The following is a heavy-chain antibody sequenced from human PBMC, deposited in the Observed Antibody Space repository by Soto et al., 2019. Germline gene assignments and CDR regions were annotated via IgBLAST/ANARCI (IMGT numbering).Heavy chain of an antibody. CDR3: AKTPAERLVYYFDY. CDR2: ISGSGGST. J-gene: IGHJ4*02. V-gene: IGHV3-23*01. Sequence: VGLLILSCAASGFPCGGYSVSWVRPAPGKGLEWVSAISGSGGSTYYADSVKGRFTISRDNSKNTLYLQMNSLRAEDTAVYYCAKTPAERLVYYFDYWGQGTLVTVSS. D-gene: IGHD6-6*01. CDR1: GFPCGGYS.